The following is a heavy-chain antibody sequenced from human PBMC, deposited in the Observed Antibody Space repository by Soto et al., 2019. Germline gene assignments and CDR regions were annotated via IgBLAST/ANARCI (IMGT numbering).Heavy chain of an antibody. CDR1: GFRFADYA. J-gene: IGHJ6*02. Sequence: EVQLVESGGGLVQPGRSLRLSCAASGFRFADYAMNWVRQPPGKGLEWVSGIGWNSGTIGYAGSVKGRFTISRDNAKSSLFLQMNSLRPEDTALYYCTKASRGASSSYNYGMEVWGPGTTVTVSS. CDR2: IGWNSGTI. V-gene: IGHV3-9*01. D-gene: IGHD3-10*01. CDR3: TKASRGASSSYNYGMEV.